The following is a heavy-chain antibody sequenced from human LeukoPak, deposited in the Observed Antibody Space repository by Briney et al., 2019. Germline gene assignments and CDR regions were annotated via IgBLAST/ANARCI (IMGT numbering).Heavy chain of an antibody. J-gene: IGHJ4*02. CDR1: GSTFSSYE. CDR3: ARVVPAAPFDY. CDR2: ISSGGSTI. D-gene: IGHD2-2*01. Sequence: GSLRLSCAASGSTFSSYEMNWVRQAPGKGLEWVSYISSGGSTIYYADSVKGRFTISRDNAKNSLYLQMNSLRAEDTAVYYCARVVPAAPFDYWGQGTLVTVSS. V-gene: IGHV3-48*03.